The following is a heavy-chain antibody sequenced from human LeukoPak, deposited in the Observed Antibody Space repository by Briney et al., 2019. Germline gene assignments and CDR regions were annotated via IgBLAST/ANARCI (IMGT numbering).Heavy chain of an antibody. D-gene: IGHD1-26*01. V-gene: IGHV3-9*03. CDR3: ARENSGGHAFDY. J-gene: IGHJ4*02. CDR1: GFIFHDFA. Sequence: PGRSLRLSCAASGFIFHDFAMHWVRQTPGKGLEWVSGITWNSGTIAYADSVKGRFTISRDNAKNSLYLQMNSLRVEDMAFYYCARENSGGHAFDYWGQGTLVTVSS. CDR2: ITWNSGTI.